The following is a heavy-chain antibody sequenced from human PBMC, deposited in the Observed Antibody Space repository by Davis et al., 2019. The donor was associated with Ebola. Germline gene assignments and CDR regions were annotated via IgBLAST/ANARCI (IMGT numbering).Heavy chain of an antibody. J-gene: IGHJ3*02. CDR2: ISAYNGNT. Sequence: ASVKVSCKASGGTLSTFPLSWVRQAPGQGLEWMGWISAYNGNTNYAQKLQGRVTMTTDTSTSTAYMELRSLRSDDTAVYYCARPSGGDSSGYYYGGNAFDIWGQGTMVTVSS. D-gene: IGHD3-22*01. CDR1: GGTLSTFP. CDR3: ARPSGGDSSGYYYGGNAFDI. V-gene: IGHV1-18*01.